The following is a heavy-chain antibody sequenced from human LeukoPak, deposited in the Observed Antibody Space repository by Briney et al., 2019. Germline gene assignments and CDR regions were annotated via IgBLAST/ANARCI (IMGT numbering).Heavy chain of an antibody. J-gene: IGHJ4*02. D-gene: IGHD1/OR15-1a*01. V-gene: IGHV4-61*02. CDR1: GGSISSGYYY. CDR3: ARAMEHDAYEAYFDS. Sequence: SETLSLTCTVSGGSISSGYYYWSWIRQTAGKGLEWIGRIYTRGSTNYNPSLKSRVTISIDRSKNQFSLELISVTAADTAVYYCARAMEHDAYEAYFDSWGQGILVTVSS. CDR2: IYTRGST.